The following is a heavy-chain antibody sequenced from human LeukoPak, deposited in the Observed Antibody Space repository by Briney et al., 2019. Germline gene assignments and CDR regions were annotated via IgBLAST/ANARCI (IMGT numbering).Heavy chain of an antibody. D-gene: IGHD5-18*01. CDR3: ARDFGSYGFSAPDY. CDR2: ISAYNGNT. CDR1: GYTFTSYG. V-gene: IGHV1-18*01. Sequence: ASVKVSCKASGYTFTSYGISWVRQAPGQGLEWMGWISAYNGNTNYAQKLQGRVTMTTDTSTSTAYMELRSLRSDDTAVYYCARDFGSYGFSAPDYWGQGTLVTVSS. J-gene: IGHJ4*02.